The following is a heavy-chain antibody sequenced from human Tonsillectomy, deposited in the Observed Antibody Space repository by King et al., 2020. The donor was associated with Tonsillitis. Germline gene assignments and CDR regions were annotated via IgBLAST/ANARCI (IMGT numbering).Heavy chain of an antibody. Sequence: QLVQSGAEVKKPGASVKVSCKTSGYTFTSYGIGWVRQAPGQGLEGMGWISVYNGNTNYAQKFQGRVTMTTDTSTSTADKGLRSLRSDDTAMYYCARHAWFGELFLHFDYWGQGTLVTVSS. D-gene: IGHD3-10*01. CDR1: GYTFTSYG. V-gene: IGHV1-18*01. J-gene: IGHJ4*02. CDR2: ISVYNGNT. CDR3: ARHAWFGELFLHFDY.